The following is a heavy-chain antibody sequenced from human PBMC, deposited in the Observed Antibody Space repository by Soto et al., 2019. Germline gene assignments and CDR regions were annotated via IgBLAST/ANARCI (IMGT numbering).Heavy chain of an antibody. V-gene: IGHV3-74*01. D-gene: IGHD3-10*01. J-gene: IGHJ6*02. CDR3: AGSGTWQDYGLDV. CDR1: GFSSSSHW. CDR2: IKSDATST. Sequence: GGSLRLSCAASGFSSSSHWIHWVRQAPGEGLVWVSRIKSDATSTSYADSVRGRFTISRDNARNTLYLQMNNLRDEDTAVYYCAGSGTWQDYGLDVWGQGTTVTVSS.